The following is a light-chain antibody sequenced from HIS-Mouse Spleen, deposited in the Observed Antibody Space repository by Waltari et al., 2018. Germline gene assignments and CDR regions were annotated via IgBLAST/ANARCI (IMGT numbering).Light chain of an antibody. J-gene: IGLJ2*01. V-gene: IGLV1-47*01. Sequence: QSVLTQPPSASGTPGQRVTISCSGSSSNLGSYYVYWYQQLPGTAPKLLIYRNNQRPSGVPDRFSGSKSGTSASLAISGLRSEDEADYYCAAWDDSLSGPRVFGGGTKLTVL. CDR3: AAWDDSLSGPRV. CDR1: SSNLGSYY. CDR2: RNN.